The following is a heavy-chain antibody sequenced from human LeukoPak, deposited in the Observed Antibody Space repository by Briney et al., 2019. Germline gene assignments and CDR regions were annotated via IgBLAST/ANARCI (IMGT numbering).Heavy chain of an antibody. V-gene: IGHV1-18*01. J-gene: IGHJ4*02. CDR1: GYTFTNYI. Sequence: ASVKVSCKASGYTFTNYIITWVRQAPGQGLEWVGWISAYNGNTDYAQKLQGRVTMTTEKSTNTAYMELRSLRSDDTAMYYCATTGPRSGDYWGQGTLVTVSS. CDR3: ATTGPRSGDY. CDR2: ISAYNGNT. D-gene: IGHD3-10*01.